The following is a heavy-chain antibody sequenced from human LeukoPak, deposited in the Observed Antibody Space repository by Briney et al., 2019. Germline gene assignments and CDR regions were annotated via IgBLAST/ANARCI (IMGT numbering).Heavy chain of an antibody. CDR1: GRSFSGYY. J-gene: IGHJ4*02. CDR2: IYYSGST. D-gene: IGHD6-13*01. Sequence: SETLSLTCAVYGRSFSGYYWSWIRQPPGKGLEWIGYIYYSGSTNYNPSLKSRVTISVDTSKNQFSLRLSSVTAADTAVYYCARHEGPGIAAVDWGQGTLVTVSS. CDR3: ARHEGPGIAAVD. V-gene: IGHV4-59*08.